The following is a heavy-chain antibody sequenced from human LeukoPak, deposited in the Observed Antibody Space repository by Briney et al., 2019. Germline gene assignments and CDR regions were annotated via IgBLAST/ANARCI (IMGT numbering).Heavy chain of an antibody. D-gene: IGHD6-13*01. V-gene: IGHV1-46*01. CDR2: INPSGGST. Sequence: ASVKVSCKASGYTFTSYGISWVRQAPGQGLEWMGIINPSGGSTSYAQKFQGRVTMTRDTYTSTVYMELSSLRSEDTAVYYCASPAAAGSLDYWGQGTLVTVSS. CDR3: ASPAAAGSLDY. CDR1: GYTFTSYG. J-gene: IGHJ4*02.